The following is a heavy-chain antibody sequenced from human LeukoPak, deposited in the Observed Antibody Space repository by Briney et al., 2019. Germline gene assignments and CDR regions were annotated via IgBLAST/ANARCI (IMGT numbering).Heavy chain of an antibody. CDR3: AKDLWYSSGWYRGLGFDY. D-gene: IGHD6-19*01. CDR2: ISGSGGST. Sequence: GGSLRLSCAASGFTFNNYAMGWVRQAPGKGLEWVSAISGSGGSTYYADSVKGRFTISRDNSKNTLYLQMNSLRAEDTAVYYCAKDLWYSSGWYRGLGFDYWGQGTLVTVSS. CDR1: GFTFNNYA. V-gene: IGHV3-23*01. J-gene: IGHJ4*02.